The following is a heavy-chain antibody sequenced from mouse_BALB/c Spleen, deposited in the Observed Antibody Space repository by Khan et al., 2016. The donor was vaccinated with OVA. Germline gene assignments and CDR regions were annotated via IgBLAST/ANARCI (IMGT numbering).Heavy chain of an antibody. CDR2: IHPYNGAT. CDR1: GYRFTSYI. CDR3: ARGSWQSYYFKY. D-gene: IGHD6-1*01. J-gene: IGHJ2*01. Sequence: IQLVQSGPELVKPGTSVKMSCKASGYRFTSYIIHWVKQRPGQGLEWIGYIHPYNGATKYNEKFKGKATLTSDKSSTPAYMELSSLASEDSAVYYCARGSWQSYYFKYGGQGTTLTVSS. V-gene: IGHV1S136*01.